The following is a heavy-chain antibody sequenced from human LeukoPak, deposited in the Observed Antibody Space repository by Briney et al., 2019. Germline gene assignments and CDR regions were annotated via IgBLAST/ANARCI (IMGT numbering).Heavy chain of an antibody. CDR2: INHSGST. J-gene: IGHJ5*02. Sequence: KPSETLSHTCAVYGGSFSGYYWSWIRQPPGKGLEWIGEINHSGSTNYNPSLKSRVTISVDTSKNQFSLKLSSVTAADTAVYYCARDRVAVSGTGGDWFDPWGQGTLVTVSS. V-gene: IGHV4-34*01. CDR1: GGSFSGYY. CDR3: ARDRVAVSGTGGDWFDP. D-gene: IGHD6-19*01.